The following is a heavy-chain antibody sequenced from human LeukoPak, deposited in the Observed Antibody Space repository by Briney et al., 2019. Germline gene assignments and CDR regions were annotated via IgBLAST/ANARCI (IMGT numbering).Heavy chain of an antibody. D-gene: IGHD5-18*01. CDR3: ARASGDTVDTTTMGSY. Sequence: PGGSLRLSCAASGFTFSTYSMNWVRQAPGKGLEWVSSISSSSAYINYADSVKGRFTISRDNAKYSLYLQMKSLRAEDTAVYYCARASGDTVDTTTMGSYWGQGTLVTVSS. CDR2: ISSSSAYI. CDR1: GFTFSTYS. V-gene: IGHV3-21*01. J-gene: IGHJ4*02.